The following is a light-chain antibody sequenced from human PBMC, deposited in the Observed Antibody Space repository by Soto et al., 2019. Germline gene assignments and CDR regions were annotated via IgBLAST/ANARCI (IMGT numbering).Light chain of an antibody. CDR3: QQANSFPGT. Sequence: DIQMTQSPSSLSASVGDRVTVTCRASQHISTWLTWYQQKPGKAPKLLIYAASILQSGVPSRFSGSGSGTDFTLTISGLQPEDLATYYCQQANSFPGTFGGGTKVDIK. J-gene: IGKJ4*01. V-gene: IGKV1-12*01. CDR2: AAS. CDR1: QHISTW.